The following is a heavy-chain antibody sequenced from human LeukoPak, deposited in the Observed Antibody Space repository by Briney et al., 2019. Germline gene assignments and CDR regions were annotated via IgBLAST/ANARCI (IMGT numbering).Heavy chain of an antibody. D-gene: IGHD3-3*01. CDR2: ISSSGSTI. V-gene: IGHV3-11*04. Sequence: GGSLRLSCAASGFTFSDYYMSWIRQAPGKGLEWVSYISSSGSTIYYADSVKGRFTISRDNAKNSLYLQMNSLRAEDTAVYYCARAYDSWSGYWAFDIWGQGTMVTVSS. CDR3: ARAYDSWSGYWAFDI. J-gene: IGHJ3*02. CDR1: GFTFSDYY.